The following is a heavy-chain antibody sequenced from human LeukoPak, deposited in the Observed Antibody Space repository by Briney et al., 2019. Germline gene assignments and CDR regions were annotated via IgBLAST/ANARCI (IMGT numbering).Heavy chain of an antibody. V-gene: IGHV1-2*02. CDR2: INPNSGGT. J-gene: IGHJ4*02. Sequence: ASVKVSCKASGYTFTGYYMHWVRQAPGHGLEWMGWINPNSGGTNYAQKFQGRVTMTRDTSISTAYMELSRLRSDDTAVYYCARGWVRFLESPPSLDWGQGTLVTVSS. CDR1: GYTFTGYY. D-gene: IGHD3-3*01. CDR3: ARGWVRFLESPPSLD.